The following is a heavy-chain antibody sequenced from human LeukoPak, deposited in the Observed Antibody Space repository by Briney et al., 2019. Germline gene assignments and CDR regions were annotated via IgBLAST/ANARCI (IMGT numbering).Heavy chain of an antibody. CDR1: GFTFDDYG. J-gene: IGHJ4*02. D-gene: IGHD1-26*01. V-gene: IGHV3-20*04. CDR3: SRVGATSWGRYYFDY. Sequence: GGSLRLSCAASGFTFDDYGLSWVRQAPGKGLEWVSGINWNGGSTGYADSVKGRFTISRDSAKNSLYLQMNSLRAEDTALYYCSRVGATSWGRYYFDYWGQGTLVTVSS. CDR2: INWNGGST.